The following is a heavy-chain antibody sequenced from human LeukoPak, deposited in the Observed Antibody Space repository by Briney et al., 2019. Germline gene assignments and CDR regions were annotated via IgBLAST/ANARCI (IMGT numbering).Heavy chain of an antibody. Sequence: SETLSLTCSVSGGSISSGGYYWSWIRQPPGKGLEWIGYIYHSGSTYYNPSLKSRVTISVDRSKNQFSLKLSSMTAADTAVYYCARVEMATIYYFDYWGQGTLVTVSS. D-gene: IGHD5-24*01. V-gene: IGHV4-30-2*01. CDR2: IYHSGST. J-gene: IGHJ4*02. CDR3: ARVEMATIYYFDY. CDR1: GGSISSGGYY.